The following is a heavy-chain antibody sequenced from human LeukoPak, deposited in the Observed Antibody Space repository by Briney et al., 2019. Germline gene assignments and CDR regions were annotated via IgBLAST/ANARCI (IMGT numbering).Heavy chain of an antibody. CDR3: ARDSFQVGAYDY. V-gene: IGHV4-59*01. D-gene: IGHD1-26*01. J-gene: IGHJ4*02. CDR2: IYYSGST. Sequence: SETLSLTCTVSGGSISSYYWSWIRQPPGKGLEWIGYIYYSGSTNYNPSPKSRVTISVDTSKNQFSLKLSSVTAADTAVYYCARDSFQVGAYDYWGQGTLVTVSS. CDR1: GGSISSYY.